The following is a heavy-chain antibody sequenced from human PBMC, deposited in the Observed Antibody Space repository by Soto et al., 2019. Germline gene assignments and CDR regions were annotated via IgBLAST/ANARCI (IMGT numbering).Heavy chain of an antibody. V-gene: IGHV3-21*01. J-gene: IGHJ4*02. CDR3: ARDLPSSSWLYGFDY. Sequence: SLRLSCAASGFTFSSYSMNWVRQAPGKGLEWVSSISSSSSYIYYADSVKGRFTISRDNAKNSLYLQMNSLRAEDTAVYYCARDLPSSSWLYGFDYWGQGTLVTVSS. CDR1: GFTFSSYS. CDR2: ISSSSSYI. D-gene: IGHD6-13*01.